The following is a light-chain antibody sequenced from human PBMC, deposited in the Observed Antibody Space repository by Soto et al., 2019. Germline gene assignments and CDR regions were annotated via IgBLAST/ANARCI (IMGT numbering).Light chain of an antibody. V-gene: IGKV3-20*01. CDR1: QSVSSSY. Sequence: ETVLTQSPGTLSLSPGERATLSCRASQSVSSSYLAWYQQRPGQAPRLLIYGASNRATGIPDRFSGSGSGSDFTLTISRLEPEDFAVYYCQQYGGSPPQTFGQGTKVEIK. J-gene: IGKJ1*01. CDR2: GAS. CDR3: QQYGGSPPQT.